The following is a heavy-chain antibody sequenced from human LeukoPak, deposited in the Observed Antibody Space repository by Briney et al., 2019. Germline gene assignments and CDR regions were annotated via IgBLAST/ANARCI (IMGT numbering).Heavy chain of an antibody. V-gene: IGHV3-21*05. CDR2: IRGSGSGMGSGN. Sequence: GGSLRLSCTASGFAFSDYSMNWARQAPGKGLEWVANIRGSGSGMGSGNYYAGSVKGRFTTSRDNAKNSLYLQMNSLRSEDTAVYYCARGPTYYYDSSGCSFLGYEVDYWGQGTLVTVSS. CDR3: ARGPTYYYDSSGCSFLGYEVDY. J-gene: IGHJ4*02. CDR1: GFAFSDYS. D-gene: IGHD3-22*01.